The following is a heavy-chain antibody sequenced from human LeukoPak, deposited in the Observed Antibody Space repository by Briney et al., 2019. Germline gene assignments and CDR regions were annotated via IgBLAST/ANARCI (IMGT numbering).Heavy chain of an antibody. V-gene: IGHV4-31*03. Sequence: PSQTLSLTCTVSGDPISSGGYFWSWIRQPPGKGLEWIAHMWHPGSTHDNPSLRGRVATSLDTSPNQFSLRLSSVTAADTAVYFCARTTHYSATTGGPYMDVWGQGTTVTVSS. CDR1: GDPISSGGYF. CDR2: MWHPGST. D-gene: IGHD1-26*01. J-gene: IGHJ6*03. CDR3: ARTTHYSATTGGPYMDV.